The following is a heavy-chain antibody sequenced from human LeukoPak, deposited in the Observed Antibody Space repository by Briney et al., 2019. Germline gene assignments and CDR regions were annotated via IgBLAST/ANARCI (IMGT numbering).Heavy chain of an antibody. Sequence: PGGSLRLSCAASGFTFSNYAMSWVSQAPGKGLEWVSGISWNSGSIGYADSVKGRFTTSRDNAKNSLYLQMNSLRAEDTALYYCAKSDYWGQGTLVTVSS. CDR1: GFTFSNYA. V-gene: IGHV3-9*01. J-gene: IGHJ4*02. CDR3: AKSDY. CDR2: ISWNSGSI.